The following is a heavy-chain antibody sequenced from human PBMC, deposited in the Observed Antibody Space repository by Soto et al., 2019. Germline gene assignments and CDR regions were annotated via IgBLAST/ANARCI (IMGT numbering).Heavy chain of an antibody. CDR2: INQDGGGT. D-gene: IGHD6-19*01. J-gene: IGHJ4*02. Sequence: GALRLSCVASGFTFISSFMGWFRQSPGKGLEWVANINQDGGGTYYVDSVEGRFTISRDNAKDSLYLQMNSLRGEDTAVYYCARYFRGSGRYFFDYWGQGTLVTVSS. V-gene: IGHV3-7*03. CDR1: GFTFISSF. CDR3: ARYFRGSGRYFFDY.